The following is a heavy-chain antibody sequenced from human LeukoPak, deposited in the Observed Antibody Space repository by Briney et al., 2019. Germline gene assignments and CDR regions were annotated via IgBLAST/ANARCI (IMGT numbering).Heavy chain of an antibody. J-gene: IGHJ5*02. Sequence: KPSETLSLTCTVSGSSIGSFYWSWIRQPPGKGLEWIGYIYYSGSTKYNPSLKSRVTISADTSKNQVSLKLSSVTAADTAVYYCARGSWAPAMTTPPPDFDPWGQGALVTVSS. CDR1: GSSIGSFY. CDR2: IYYSGST. V-gene: IGHV4-59*01. D-gene: IGHD4-17*01. CDR3: ARGSWAPAMTTPPPDFDP.